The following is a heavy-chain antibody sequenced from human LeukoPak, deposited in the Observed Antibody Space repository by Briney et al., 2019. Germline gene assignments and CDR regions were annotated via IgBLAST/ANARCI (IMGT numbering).Heavy chain of an antibody. Sequence: ASVKVSCKASGGTFSSYTISWVRQAPGQGLEWMGRIIPILGIANYAQKFQGRVTITADKSTSTAYMELSSLRSEDTAVYYCARDGEVALRYFDWLLYWGQGTLVTVSS. CDR2: IIPILGIA. CDR1: GGTFSSYT. D-gene: IGHD3-9*01. CDR3: ARDGEVALRYFDWLLY. J-gene: IGHJ4*02. V-gene: IGHV1-69*04.